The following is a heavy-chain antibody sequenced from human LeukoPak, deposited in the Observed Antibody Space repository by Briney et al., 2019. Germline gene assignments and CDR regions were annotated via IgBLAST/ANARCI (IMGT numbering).Heavy chain of an antibody. V-gene: IGHV1-46*01. CDR2: INPSGGST. D-gene: IGHD6-13*01. Sequence: ASVKVSCKASGYTFTSYYMHWVRQAPGQGLEWMGIINPSGGSTSYAQKFQGRVTMTRDTSTSTVYMELSSLRSEDTAVYYCTYSSSWLNFDYWGQGTLVTVSS. CDR3: TYSSSWLNFDY. J-gene: IGHJ4*02. CDR1: GYTFTSYY.